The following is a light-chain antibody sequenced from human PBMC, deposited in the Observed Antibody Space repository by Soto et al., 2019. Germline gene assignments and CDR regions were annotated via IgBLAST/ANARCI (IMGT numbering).Light chain of an antibody. CDR3: QYYGSSST. V-gene: IGKV3-20*01. CDR1: QSVSSSY. J-gene: IGKJ1*01. Sequence: EILLTQSPGTLSLSPGERATLSCRASQSVSSSYLAWYQQKPGQAPRLLIYGASIRATGIPDRFSGSGSGTDFTLTISRLEPADFAVYYCQYYGSSSTFGQGTKVDIK. CDR2: GAS.